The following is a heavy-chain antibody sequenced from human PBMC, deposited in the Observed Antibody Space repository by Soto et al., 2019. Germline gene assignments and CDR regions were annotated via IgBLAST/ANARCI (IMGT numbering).Heavy chain of an antibody. Sequence: SETLSLTCTVSGGSISSGDYYWSWIRQPPGKGLEWIGYIYYSGSTYYNPSLKSRVTISVDTSKNQFSLKLSSVTAADKAVSYLCNYGGKSVYFDYWGQGTLVTVSS. CDR3: CNYGGKSVYFDY. CDR1: GGSISSGDYY. J-gene: IGHJ4*02. CDR2: IYYSGST. D-gene: IGHD4-17*01. V-gene: IGHV4-30-4*01.